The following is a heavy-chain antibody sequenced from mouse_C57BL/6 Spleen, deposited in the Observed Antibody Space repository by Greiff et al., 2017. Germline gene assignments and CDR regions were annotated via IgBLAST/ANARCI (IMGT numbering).Heavy chain of an antibody. J-gene: IGHJ4*01. CDR2: IYPGDGDT. CDR1: VSAFSSSW. V-gene: IGHV1-82*01. Sequence: VQLQPSVPELVKPLASVTISCQPSVSAFSSSWMNWVKQRPGKCLEWIGRIYPGDGDTNYNGKFKGKATLTADKSSSTAYMQLSSLTSEDSAVYFCARSVVAPYAMDYWGKGTSVTVSS. D-gene: IGHD1-1*01. CDR3: ARSVVAPYAMDY.